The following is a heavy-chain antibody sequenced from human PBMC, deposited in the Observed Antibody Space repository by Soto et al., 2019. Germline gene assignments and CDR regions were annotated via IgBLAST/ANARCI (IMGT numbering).Heavy chain of an antibody. CDR2: ISAYNGNT. J-gene: IGHJ4*02. CDR3: ARALGGSSTLDFDY. Sequence: ASVKVSCKASGYTFTSYGISWVRQAPGQGLEWMGWISAYNGNTNYAQKLQGRATMTTDTSTSTAYMELRSLRSDDTAVYYCARALGGSSTLDFDYWGQGTLVTVSS. V-gene: IGHV1-18*04. D-gene: IGHD6-6*01. CDR1: GYTFTSYG.